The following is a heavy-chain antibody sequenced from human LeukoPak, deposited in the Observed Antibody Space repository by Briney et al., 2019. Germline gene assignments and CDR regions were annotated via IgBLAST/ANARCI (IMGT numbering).Heavy chain of an antibody. CDR1: GFTFSDYY. CDR2: ISSSGSTI. J-gene: IGHJ4*02. Sequence: PGGSLRLSCAASGFTFSDYYMSWIRQAPGKGLEWVSYISSSGSTIYYADSVKGRFTISRDNAKNSLYLQMNSLRAEDTAVYYCARTARVSLLVVRGNYFDYWGQGTLVTVSS. D-gene: IGHD2-8*02. CDR3: ARTARVSLLVVRGNYFDY. V-gene: IGHV3-11*01.